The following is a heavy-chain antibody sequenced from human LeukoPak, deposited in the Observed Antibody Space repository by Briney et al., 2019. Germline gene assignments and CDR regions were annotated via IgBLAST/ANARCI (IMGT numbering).Heavy chain of an antibody. D-gene: IGHD2-15*01. CDR3: ARGYCSGGSCYRFGAFDI. Sequence: GASVKVSFKASGYTFTVYYMHWVRQAPGQGLEGMGWINPNSGGTNYAQKFQGRVTMTRDTSISTAYMELSSLRSEDTAVYYCARGYCSGGSCYRFGAFDIWGQGTMVTVSS. J-gene: IGHJ3*02. V-gene: IGHV1-2*02. CDR1: GYTFTVYY. CDR2: INPNSGGT.